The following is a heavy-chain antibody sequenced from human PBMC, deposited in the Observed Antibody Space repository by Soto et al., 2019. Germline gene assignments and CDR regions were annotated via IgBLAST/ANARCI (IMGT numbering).Heavy chain of an antibody. V-gene: IGHV3-7*01. CDR1: GFSFSDSW. J-gene: IGHJ6*02. CDR3: ASLGRHG. CDR2: IKEDGSEK. Sequence: QAGGSLRLSCAASGFSFSDSWMDWVRQAPGKGPEWVANIKEDGSEKNYVDSVKGRFTIPRDNAKNSLYLQMNSLRAEDTAVYYCASLGRHGWGQGTTVTVSS. D-gene: IGHD3-16*01.